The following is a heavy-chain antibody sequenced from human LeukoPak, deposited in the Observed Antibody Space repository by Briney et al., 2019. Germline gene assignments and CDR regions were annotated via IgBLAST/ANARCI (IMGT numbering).Heavy chain of an antibody. CDR1: GFILSDHY. CDR3: GRSGRYRPSDL. CDR2: TRNRANSYTT. D-gene: IGHD1-26*01. V-gene: IGHV3-72*01. J-gene: IGHJ5*02. Sequence: GGSLRLSCAASGFILSDHYIDWVRQAPGKGLEWVGRTRNRANSYTTEYAASVKGRFTISRDDPKNLLYLQMNSLKSEDTAVYYCGRSGRYRPSDLWGQGTLVTVSS.